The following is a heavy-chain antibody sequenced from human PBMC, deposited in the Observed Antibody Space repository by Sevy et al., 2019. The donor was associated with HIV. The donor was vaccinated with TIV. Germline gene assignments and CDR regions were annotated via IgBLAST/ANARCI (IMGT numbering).Heavy chain of an antibody. CDR3: TTVKADAFDI. CDR2: IKSKTDGGTT. V-gene: IGHV3-15*01. CDR1: GFTFSNAW. J-gene: IGHJ3*02. Sequence: LSLTCVASGFTFSNAWMSWVRQAPGKGLEWVGRIKSKTDGGTTDYAEPVKGRFTISRDDSKNTLYLQMNSLKTEDTAVYYCTTVKADAFDIWGQGTMVTVSS.